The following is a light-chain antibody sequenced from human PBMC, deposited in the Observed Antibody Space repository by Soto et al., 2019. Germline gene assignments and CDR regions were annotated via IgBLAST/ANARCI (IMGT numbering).Light chain of an antibody. CDR1: SSNIGAGYD. CDR2: GNS. J-gene: IGLJ3*02. CDR3: QSYDISLSGWV. Sequence: QSVLTQPPSVSGAPGQRVTISCTGSSSNIGAGYDVHWYQQLPGTAPKLLIYGNSNRPSGVPDRFSGSKSGTSASLAITGIQAEDEADYYCQSYDISLSGWVFGGGTQLTVL. V-gene: IGLV1-40*01.